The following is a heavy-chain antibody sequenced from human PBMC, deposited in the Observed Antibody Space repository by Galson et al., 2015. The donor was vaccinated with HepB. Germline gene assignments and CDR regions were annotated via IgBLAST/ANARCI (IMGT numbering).Heavy chain of an antibody. Sequence: SLRLSCAASEFILSMYWMNWVRQAPGKGLEWVANITEDGSAKNYVDSVKGRFTIARDNAKNSLYLHMHSLRAEDTAVYYCARVKRGEWYSFYYYGMDVWGRGTTVTVSS. V-gene: IGHV3-7*05. CDR3: ARVKRGEWYSFYYYGMDV. J-gene: IGHJ6*02. D-gene: IGHD3-10*01. CDR2: ITEDGSAK. CDR1: EFILSMYW.